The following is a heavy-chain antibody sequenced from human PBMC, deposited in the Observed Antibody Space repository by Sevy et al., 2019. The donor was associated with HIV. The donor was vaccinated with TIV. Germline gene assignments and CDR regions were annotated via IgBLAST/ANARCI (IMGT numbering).Heavy chain of an antibody. CDR3: ARDRTVVVTDDHYFDY. D-gene: IGHD2-15*01. V-gene: IGHV3-30*04. CDR1: GFTFSSYA. J-gene: IGHJ4*02. CDR2: ISYDGSNK. Sequence: GGSLRLSCAASGFTFSSYAMHWVRQAPGKGLEWVAVISYDGSNKYYADSVKGRFTISRDNSKNTLYLQMNSLRAEDTAVYYCARDRTVVVTDDHYFDYWGQGTLVTVSS.